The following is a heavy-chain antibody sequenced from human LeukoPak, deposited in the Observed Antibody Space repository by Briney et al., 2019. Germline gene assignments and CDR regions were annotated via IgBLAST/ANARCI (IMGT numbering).Heavy chain of an antibody. Sequence: PSETLSLTCAVSGGSISSSNWWSWVRQPPGKGLEWIGEIYHSGSTNYNPSLKSRVTISVDKSKNQFSLKLSSVTAADTAVYYCARVCGDYQDAFDIWGQGTMVTVSS. CDR1: GGSISSSNW. CDR3: ARVCGDYQDAFDI. J-gene: IGHJ3*02. V-gene: IGHV4-4*02. D-gene: IGHD4-17*01. CDR2: IYHSGST.